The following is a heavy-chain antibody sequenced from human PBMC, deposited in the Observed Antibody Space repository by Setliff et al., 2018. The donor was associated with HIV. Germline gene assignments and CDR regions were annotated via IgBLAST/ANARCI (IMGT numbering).Heavy chain of an antibody. D-gene: IGHD1-26*01. V-gene: IGHV4-59*01. J-gene: IGHJ5*02. CDR3: ARGGHILIVGAPPNWFDP. Sequence: SETLSLTCTVSGGSIYNYYWSWIRQPPGKGLEWIGNIYYSGSTNYNPSLKSRVTISVDTSRSQISLKLRSVTTADTAVYYCARGGHILIVGAPPNWFDPWGQGTLVTVSS. CDR2: IYYSGST. CDR1: GGSIYNYY.